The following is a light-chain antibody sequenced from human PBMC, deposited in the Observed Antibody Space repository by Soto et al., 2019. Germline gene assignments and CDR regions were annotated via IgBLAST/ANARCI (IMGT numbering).Light chain of an antibody. CDR2: DVS. V-gene: IGLV2-14*01. CDR1: SSDVGGYNY. J-gene: IGLJ1*01. Sequence: QSALPQPASVSGSPGQSITISCTGTSSDVGGYNYVSWYQQRPGKAPKLMIYDVSNRPSGVSNRFSGSKSGNTASLTISGLQAEDEADYYCNSYTSSSTYVFGTGTKVTVL. CDR3: NSYTSSSTYV.